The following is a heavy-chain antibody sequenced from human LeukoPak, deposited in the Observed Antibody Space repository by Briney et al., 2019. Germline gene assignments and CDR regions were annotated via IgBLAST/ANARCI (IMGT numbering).Heavy chain of an antibody. V-gene: IGHV4-34*01. D-gene: IGHD2-21*02. CDR2: INHSGST. CDR3: ARDLAYCGGDCYSGWFDP. Sequence: SETLSLTCAVYGGSFSGYYWSWIRQPPGKGLEWIGEINHSGSTNYNPSLKSRVTISVDTSKNQFSLKLSSVTAADTAVYYCARDLAYCGGDCYSGWFDPWGQGTLVTVSS. CDR1: GGSFSGYY. J-gene: IGHJ5*02.